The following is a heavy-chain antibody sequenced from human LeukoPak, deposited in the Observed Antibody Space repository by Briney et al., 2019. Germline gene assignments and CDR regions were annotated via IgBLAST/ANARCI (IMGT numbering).Heavy chain of an antibody. CDR1: GFTFSSYE. Sequence: GGSLRLSCAASGFTFSSYEMNWVRQAPGKGLEWVSSISSSSDYIYYADSVKGRFTISRDNAKNSLYLQMKSLRAEDTAVYYCARGKTSQNIVTRKTYNWFDPWGQGTLVTVSS. V-gene: IGHV3-21*01. CDR3: ARGKTSQNIVTRKTYNWFDP. J-gene: IGHJ5*02. CDR2: ISSSSDYI. D-gene: IGHD2/OR15-2a*01.